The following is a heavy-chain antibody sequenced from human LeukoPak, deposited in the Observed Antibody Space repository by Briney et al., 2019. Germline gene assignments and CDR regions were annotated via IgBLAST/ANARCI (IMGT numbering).Heavy chain of an antibody. CDR2: IWYDGSNK. CDR1: GFTFSTYA. J-gene: IGHJ4*02. D-gene: IGHD3-22*01. CDR3: AKNQVAYDSSGYSFDY. V-gene: IGHV3-33*06. Sequence: GRSLRLSCAASGFTFSTYAMHWVRQAPGKGLEWVAVIWYDGSNKYYADSVKGRFTISRDNSKNTLSLQMNSLRAEDTAVYYCAKNQVAYDSSGYSFDYWGQGTLVTVSS.